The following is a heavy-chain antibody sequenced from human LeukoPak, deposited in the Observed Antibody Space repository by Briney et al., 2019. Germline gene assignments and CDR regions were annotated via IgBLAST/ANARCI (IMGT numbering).Heavy chain of an antibody. Sequence: SGGSLRLSCAASGFTFSSYWMSWVRQAPGKGLEWVANIKQDGSEKYYVDSVKGRFTISRDNAKNSLYLQLNSLRAEDTAVYYCSRVGYSYGPPRYFDYWGQGTLVTVSS. CDR1: GFTFSSYW. CDR2: IKQDGSEK. V-gene: IGHV3-7*01. CDR3: SRVGYSYGPPRYFDY. D-gene: IGHD5-18*01. J-gene: IGHJ4*02.